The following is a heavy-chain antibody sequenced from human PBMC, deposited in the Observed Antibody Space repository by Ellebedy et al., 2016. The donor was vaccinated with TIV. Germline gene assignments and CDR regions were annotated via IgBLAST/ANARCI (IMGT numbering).Heavy chain of an antibody. J-gene: IGHJ4*02. Sequence: GGSLRLXCTASGFTYSDYPMTWVRQAPGRGLEWVSTINDRGSSTYYTHSVKGHFTISRDNSKNTLYLQMNSLRAEDTAVYYCAKDPNSWWTPIDYWGQGTLVTVSS. V-gene: IGHV3-23*01. CDR3: AKDPNSWWTPIDY. CDR1: GFTYSDYP. D-gene: IGHD2-8*02. CDR2: INDRGSST.